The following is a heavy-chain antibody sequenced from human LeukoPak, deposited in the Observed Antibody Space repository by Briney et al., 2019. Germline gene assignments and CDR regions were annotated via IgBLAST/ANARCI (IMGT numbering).Heavy chain of an antibody. V-gene: IGHV5-51*01. D-gene: IGHD6-25*01. CDR2: IYGDDSDT. CDR1: GYSFTSYW. J-gene: IGHJ4*02. CDR3: ARLSGSGGFDY. Sequence: NAGESLKISCKGSGYSFTSYWIAWVRRMPGKGLEWMGIIYGDDSDTRYSPSFEGQVTMSVDKAITTVYLQWSSLKASDSSIYFCARLSGSGGFDYWAQGTPVTVSS.